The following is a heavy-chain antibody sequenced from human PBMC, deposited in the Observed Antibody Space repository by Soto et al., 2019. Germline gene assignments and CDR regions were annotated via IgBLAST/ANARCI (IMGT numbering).Heavy chain of an antibody. CDR2: ISNSGDAT. V-gene: IGHV3-11*01. CDR1: GFRLIDY. CDR3: ARDYRNKGMDV. D-gene: IGHD4-4*01. Sequence: PGGSLRLSCVASGFRLIDYMIWIRQAPGRGLEWISYISNSGDATYYSDSVRGRFTTSRDNAKNSLYLQMNSLRAEDTAVYYCARDYRNKGMDVWGQGTTVTVYS. J-gene: IGHJ6*02.